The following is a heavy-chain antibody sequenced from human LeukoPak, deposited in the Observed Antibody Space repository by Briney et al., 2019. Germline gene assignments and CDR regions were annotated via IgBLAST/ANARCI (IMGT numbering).Heavy chain of an antibody. V-gene: IGHV1-8*01. Sequence: ASVKVSCKASGYTFTSYDINWVRQATGQGLEWMGWMDPNSGNTGYAQKFQGRVTITRSTSISTAYMKLSSLRAEDTAVYYCARDNRVAVFAFDIWGQGTMVTVSS. D-gene: IGHD6-19*01. CDR1: GYTFTSYD. J-gene: IGHJ3*02. CDR3: ARDNRVAVFAFDI. CDR2: MDPNSGNT.